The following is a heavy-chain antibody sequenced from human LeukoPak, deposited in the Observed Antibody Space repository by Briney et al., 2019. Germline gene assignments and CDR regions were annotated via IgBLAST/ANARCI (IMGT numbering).Heavy chain of an antibody. D-gene: IGHD2-15*01. V-gene: IGHV1-46*01. CDR1: GYTFTSYY. CDR2: INPSGGST. CDR3: ARASRSGNWFDP. J-gene: IGHJ5*02. Sequence: ASVKVSCKASGYTFTSYYMHWVRQAPGQGLEWMGIINPSGGSTSYAQKFQGRVTMTRDMSTSTVYMELSSLRSEDTAVYYCARASRSGNWFDPWGQGTLVTVSS.